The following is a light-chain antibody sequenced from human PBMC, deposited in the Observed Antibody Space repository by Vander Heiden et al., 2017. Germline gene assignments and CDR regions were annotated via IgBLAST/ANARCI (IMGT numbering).Light chain of an antibody. CDR2: TNN. CDR1: SSNIGSNT. J-gene: IGLJ1*01. V-gene: IGLV1-44*01. Sequence: QSVLPQPPSASGTPGQRITTSRSGSSSNIGSNTVNWYQQLPGTAPKLLIYTNNQRPSGVPDRFSGSKSGTSASLAISGLQSEDEADYYCAAWDDSLNVHYVFGTGTKVTVL. CDR3: AAWDDSLNVHYV.